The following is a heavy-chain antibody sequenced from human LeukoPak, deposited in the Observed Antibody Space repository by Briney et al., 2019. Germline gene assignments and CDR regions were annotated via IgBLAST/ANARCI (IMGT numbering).Heavy chain of an antibody. CDR2: IYYSGST. D-gene: IGHD3-10*01. J-gene: IGHJ6*02. Sequence: SQTLSLTCTVSGGSISSGAHYWSWIRQHPGKGLEWIGYIYYSGSTYYNPSLKSRVTMSVDTSKNQFSLKLSSVTAADTAVYYCARGFGTSSYYYGMDVWGQGTTVTVSS. V-gene: IGHV4-31*03. CDR1: GGSISSGAHY. CDR3: ARGFGTSSYYYGMDV.